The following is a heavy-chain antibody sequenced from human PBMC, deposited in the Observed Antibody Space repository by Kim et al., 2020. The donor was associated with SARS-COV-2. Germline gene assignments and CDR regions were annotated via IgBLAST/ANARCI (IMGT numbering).Heavy chain of an antibody. V-gene: IGHV1-46*01. J-gene: IGHJ4*02. CDR3: AREREVAFYFDY. D-gene: IGHD3-3*02. CDR2: IQGNGYTT. CDR1: GYAFTEYH. Sequence: ASVKVSCKTSGYAFTEYHIHWVRQAPGQGLEWLGIIQGNGYTTLYAQKFEGRVTMTSDTSATTVYMELSGLRYDDTAVYYCAREREVAFYFDYWGQGTLV.